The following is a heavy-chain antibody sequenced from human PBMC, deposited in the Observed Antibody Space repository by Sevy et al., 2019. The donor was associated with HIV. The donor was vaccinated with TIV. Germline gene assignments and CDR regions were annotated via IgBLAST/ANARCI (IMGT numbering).Heavy chain of an antibody. CDR2: IYSGGNT. D-gene: IGHD3-16*01. V-gene: IGHV3-53*01. Sequence: GGSLRLSCAASGFTVSSIYMNWVRQAPGKGLDWVSVIYSGGNTYYADSVKARFTISRDNSKNTLYLQMNSLRTEDTALYYCARDYTWGHGTLVTVSS. CDR1: GFTVSSIY. CDR3: ARDYT. J-gene: IGHJ4*01.